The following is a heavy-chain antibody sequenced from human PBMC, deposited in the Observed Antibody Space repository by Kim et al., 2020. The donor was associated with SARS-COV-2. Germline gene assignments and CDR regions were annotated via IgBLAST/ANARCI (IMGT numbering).Heavy chain of an antibody. CDR1: GYTFTGYY. V-gene: IGHV1-2*02. Sequence: ASVKVSCKASGYTFTGYYMHWVRQAPGQGLEWMGWINPNSGGTNYAQKFQGRVTMTRDTSISTAYMELSRLRSDDTAVYYCARDSSGSSTADYWGQGTLVTVSS. CDR3: ARDSSGSSTADY. J-gene: IGHJ4*02. D-gene: IGHD1-26*01. CDR2: INPNSGGT.